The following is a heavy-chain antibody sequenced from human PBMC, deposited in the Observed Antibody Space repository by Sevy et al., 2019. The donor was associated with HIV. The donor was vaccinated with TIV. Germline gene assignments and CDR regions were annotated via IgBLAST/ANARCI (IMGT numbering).Heavy chain of an antibody. Sequence: GGSLRLSCAASGFTFSSYSMNWVRQAPGKGLEWVSYISSSSSTIYYADSVKGRFTISRDNAKNSLYLQMNSLRDEDTAVYYCARDEPYYYDSSGPLEYWGQGTLVTVSS. D-gene: IGHD3-22*01. V-gene: IGHV3-48*02. CDR1: GFTFSSYS. CDR2: ISSSSSTI. CDR3: ARDEPYYYDSSGPLEY. J-gene: IGHJ4*02.